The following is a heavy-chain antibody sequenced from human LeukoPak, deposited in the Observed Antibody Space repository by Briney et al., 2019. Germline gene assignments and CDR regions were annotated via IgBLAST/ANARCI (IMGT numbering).Heavy chain of an antibody. J-gene: IGHJ6*02. CDR3: ARARRDIVVVPAAPNLYYYYGMDV. CDR1: GYSFTSYW. CDR2: IYPGDSDT. D-gene: IGHD2-2*01. Sequence: GESLKISCKGSGYSFTSYWIGWVRQMPGKGLEWMGIIYPGDSDTRYSPSFQGQVTISADKSISTAYLQWSSLKASDTAMYYCARARRDIVVVPAAPNLYYYYGMDVWGQGTTVTVSS. V-gene: IGHV5-51*01.